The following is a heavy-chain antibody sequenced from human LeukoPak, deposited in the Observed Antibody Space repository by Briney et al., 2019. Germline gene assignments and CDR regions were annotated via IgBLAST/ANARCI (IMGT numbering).Heavy chain of an antibody. CDR3: AKSGGIAALDY. CDR2: VSASGGST. D-gene: IGHD6-13*01. CDR1: GFTFSSYA. Sequence: GSPRLSCAASGFTFSSYAMSWVRQAPGKGLEWVSAVSASGGSTYYADSVKGRFTISRDNSKNTLYLQMSSLRAEDTAVYYCAKSGGIAALDYWGQGTLVPVSS. J-gene: IGHJ4*02. V-gene: IGHV3-23*01.